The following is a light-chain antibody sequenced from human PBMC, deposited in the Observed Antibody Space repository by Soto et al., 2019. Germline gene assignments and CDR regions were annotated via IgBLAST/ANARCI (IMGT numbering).Light chain of an antibody. Sequence: QSVLTQSPSASASLGASVKLTCTLSSGHSTYTIAWHQQQPEKGPRYLMKVTSDGSHTKGDGIPDRFSGSSSGAERYLTISSLQSEDEADYYCQTWGTGIWVFGGGTKLTVL. V-gene: IGLV4-69*01. J-gene: IGLJ3*02. CDR2: VTSDGSH. CDR3: QTWGTGIWV. CDR1: SGHSTYT.